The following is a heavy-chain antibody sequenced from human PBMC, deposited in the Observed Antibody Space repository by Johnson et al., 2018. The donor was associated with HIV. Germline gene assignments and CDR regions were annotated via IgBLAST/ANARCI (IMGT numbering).Heavy chain of an antibody. CDR3: AKGGSGWPWIAFDI. J-gene: IGHJ3*02. CDR1: GFTFDDYG. D-gene: IGHD6-19*01. CDR2: ISYDGSNT. Sequence: QVQLVESGGGLVKPGGSLRLSCTTSGFTFDDYGMSWVRQAPGKGLEWVTLISYDGSNTYYADSVKGRFTISRDNSKNTLYLQMNSLRAEDTAVYYCAKGGSGWPWIAFDIWGQGTMVTVSS. V-gene: IGHV3-30*18.